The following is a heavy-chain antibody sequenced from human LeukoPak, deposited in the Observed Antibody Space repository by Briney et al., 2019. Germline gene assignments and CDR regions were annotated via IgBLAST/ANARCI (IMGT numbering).Heavy chain of an antibody. Sequence: SQTLSLTCAISGDSVSSNSAAWNRIRQSPSRGLEWLGRTYYRSKWYNDYAVSVKSRITINPDTSKNQFSLQLNSVTPEDTAVYYCARTREAMVRGVISPRENWFDPWGQGTLVTVSS. CDR3: ARTREAMVRGVISPRENWFDP. V-gene: IGHV6-1*01. CDR1: GDSVSSNSAA. CDR2: TYYRSKWYN. D-gene: IGHD3-10*01. J-gene: IGHJ5*02.